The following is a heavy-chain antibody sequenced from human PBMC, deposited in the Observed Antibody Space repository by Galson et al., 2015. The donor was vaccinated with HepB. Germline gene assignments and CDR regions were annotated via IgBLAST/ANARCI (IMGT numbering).Heavy chain of an antibody. J-gene: IGHJ6*02. CDR2: INSDGSST. D-gene: IGHD5-12*01. V-gene: IGHV3-74*01. CDR1: GFTFSSYW. CDR3: AREEVVATISPHENYYYGMDV. Sequence: SLRLSCAASGFTFSSYWMHWVRQAPGKGLVWVSRINSDGSSTSYADSVKGRFTISRDNAKNTLYLQMNSLRAEDTAVYYCAREEVVATISPHENYYYGMDVWGQGTTVTVSS.